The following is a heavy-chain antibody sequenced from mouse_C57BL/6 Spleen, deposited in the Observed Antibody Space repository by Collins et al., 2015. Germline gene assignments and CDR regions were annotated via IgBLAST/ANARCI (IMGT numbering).Heavy chain of an antibody. Sequence: DVQLVESGGGLVQPGGSRKLSCAASGFTFSSFGMHWVRQAPEKGLEWVAYISSGSSTIYYADTVKGRFTISRDNPKNTLFLQMTSLRSEDTAMYYCARSRDSSGYGDSYYAMDYWGQGTSVTVSS. CDR1: GFTFSSFG. J-gene: IGHJ4*01. V-gene: IGHV5-17*02. CDR2: ISSGSSTI. D-gene: IGHD3-2*01. CDR3: ARSRDSSGYGDSYYAMDY.